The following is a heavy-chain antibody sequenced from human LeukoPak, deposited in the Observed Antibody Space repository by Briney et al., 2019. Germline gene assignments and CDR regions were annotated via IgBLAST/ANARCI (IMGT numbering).Heavy chain of an antibody. Sequence: GGSLRLSCPASGFTDSSNYMSWVRPAPGKGPECVSVFYSGGDTYYADSGKGRFTISRDSSKNTLSLQMNSLRAEDTAVYYCTSGGEYSSSSGYGHDHWGQGTLVTVPS. D-gene: IGHD6-6*01. J-gene: IGHJ4*02. V-gene: IGHV3-66*01. CDR1: GFTDSSNY. CDR2: FYSGGDT. CDR3: TSGGEYSSSSGYGHDH.